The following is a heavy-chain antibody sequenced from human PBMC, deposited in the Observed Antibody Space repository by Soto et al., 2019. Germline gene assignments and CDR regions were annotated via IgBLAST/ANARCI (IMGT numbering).Heavy chain of an antibody. CDR1: GGSISSYY. Sequence: SETLSLTCTVSGGSISSYYWSWIRQPPGKGLEWIGYIYYSGSTNYNPSLKSRDTISVDTSKNQFSLKLSSVTAADTAVYYCARVMHYDILTGYYSGFDYWGQGTLVTVSS. V-gene: IGHV4-59*01. CDR3: ARVMHYDILTGYYSGFDY. J-gene: IGHJ4*02. D-gene: IGHD3-9*01. CDR2: IYYSGST.